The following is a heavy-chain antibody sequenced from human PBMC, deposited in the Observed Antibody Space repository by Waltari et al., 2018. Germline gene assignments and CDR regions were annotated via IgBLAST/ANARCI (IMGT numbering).Heavy chain of an antibody. Sequence: QVQLQQWGAGLLKPSETLSLTCAVYGGSFSGYYWSWIRQPPGKGLEWIGEINHSGSTNYNPSLKSRVTISVDTSKNQFSLKLSSVTAADTAVYYCARGLVVVTRAAAFDIWGQGTMVTVSS. V-gene: IGHV4-34*01. D-gene: IGHD3-22*01. J-gene: IGHJ3*02. CDR2: INHSGST. CDR1: GGSFSGYY. CDR3: ARGLVVVTRAAAFDI.